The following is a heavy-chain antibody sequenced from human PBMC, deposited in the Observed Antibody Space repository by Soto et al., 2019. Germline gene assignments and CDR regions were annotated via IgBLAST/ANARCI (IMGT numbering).Heavy chain of an antibody. V-gene: IGHV1-2*04. CDR3: ARVACTDCSNGVCSFFYNQDMDV. J-gene: IGHJ6*02. CDR1: GYSFTDYH. Sequence: ASVKVSCRASGYSFTDYHIHWVRQAPGQGLEWLGRINPKSGGTSTAQKFQGWVTMTTDTSISTASMELTRLTSDDTAIYYCARVACTDCSNGVCSFFYNQDMDVWGRRTTVPVSS. D-gene: IGHD2-8*01. CDR2: INPKSGGT.